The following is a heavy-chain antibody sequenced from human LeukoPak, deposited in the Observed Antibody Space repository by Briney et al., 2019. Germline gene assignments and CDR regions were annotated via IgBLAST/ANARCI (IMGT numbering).Heavy chain of an antibody. CDR1: GSCFATYW. V-gene: IGHV5-51*01. D-gene: IGHD3-10*01. J-gene: IGHJ5*02. CDR2: IYPGDSDT. Sequence: GAALKISCKGSGSCFATYWIGWVRPMPGKGLEWMGIIYPGDSDTKYSPSFQGQVTISADKSINTAYLQWSSLKASDTDMYYCAPSTMIRGVFNWFDPWGQGTLVTVSS. CDR3: APSTMIRGVFNWFDP.